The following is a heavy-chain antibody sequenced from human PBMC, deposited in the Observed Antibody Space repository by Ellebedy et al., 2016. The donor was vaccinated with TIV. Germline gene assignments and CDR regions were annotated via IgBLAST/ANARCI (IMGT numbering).Heavy chain of an antibody. Sequence: ASVKVSXKASGYTFTSHLISWVRQAPGQRPEWMGWINPASGDTEYSQRFQGRVTIISDTSANTVFMEVTSLTSEDTAVYYCARDHPAMTRFFHHWGLGTLVTVSS. V-gene: IGHV1-3*01. D-gene: IGHD2-2*01. CDR2: INPASGDT. CDR1: GYTFTSHL. CDR3: ARDHPAMTRFFHH. J-gene: IGHJ4*02.